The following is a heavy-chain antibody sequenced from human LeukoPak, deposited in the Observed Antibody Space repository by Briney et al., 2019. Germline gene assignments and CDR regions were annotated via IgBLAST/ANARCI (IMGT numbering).Heavy chain of an antibody. CDR1: GFTFSSYA. V-gene: IGHV3-30*04. Sequence: GGSLRLSCAASGFTFSSYAMHWVRQAPGKGLEWVAVISYDGSNKYYADSVKGRFTISRDNSKNTLYLQMNSLRAEDTAVYYCASPRPAGVITYYFDYWGQGTLVTVSS. CDR3: ASPRPAGVITYYFDY. D-gene: IGHD3-10*01. J-gene: IGHJ4*02. CDR2: ISYDGSNK.